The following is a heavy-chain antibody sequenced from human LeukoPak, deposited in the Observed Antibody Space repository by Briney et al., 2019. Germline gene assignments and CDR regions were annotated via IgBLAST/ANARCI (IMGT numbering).Heavy chain of an antibody. CDR1: GGSISSYY. CDR3: ARGDYYGLY. D-gene: IGHD3-10*01. CDR2: IYYSGST. Sequence: PSETLSLTCTVSGGSISSYYWSWIRQPPGKGLEWIGYIYYSGSTNYNPSLKSRVTISVDTSKNQFSLKLSSVTAADTAVYYCARGDYYGLYWGQGTLVTVSS. J-gene: IGHJ4*02. V-gene: IGHV4-59*01.